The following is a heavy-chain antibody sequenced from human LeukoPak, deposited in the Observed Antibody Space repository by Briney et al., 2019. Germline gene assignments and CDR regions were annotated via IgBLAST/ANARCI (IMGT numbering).Heavy chain of an antibody. CDR1: GYTFTGYY. V-gene: IGHV1-2*02. CDR3: ARVYNWDVGRDFDY. J-gene: IGHJ4*02. Sequence: ASVKASCKAPGYTFTGYYMHWVRQAPGQGLEWMGWINPNSGGTNYAQKFQGRVTMTRDTSISTAYMELSRLRSDDTAVYYCARVYNWDVGRDFDYWGQGTLVTVSS. D-gene: IGHD1-1*01. CDR2: INPNSGGT.